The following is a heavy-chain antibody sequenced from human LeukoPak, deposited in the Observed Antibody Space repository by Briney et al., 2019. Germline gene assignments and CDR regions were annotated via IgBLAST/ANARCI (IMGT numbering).Heavy chain of an antibody. V-gene: IGHV7-4-1*02. CDR3: ARAGYCSAAGCRLWAY. D-gene: IGHD2-15*01. CDR2: INTNTGKP. Sequence: ASVKVSCKASGYTLTSYAMNWVRRAAGQGGEGMGWINTNTGKPMYAQGLTGRFVFSLDTSVSTAYLQISSLKPEDTAVYYCARAGYCSAAGCRLWAYWGQGTLVTVSS. J-gene: IGHJ4*02. CDR1: GYTLTSYA.